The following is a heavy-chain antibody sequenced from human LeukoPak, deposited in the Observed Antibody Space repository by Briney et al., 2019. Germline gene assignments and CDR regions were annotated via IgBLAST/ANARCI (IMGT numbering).Heavy chain of an antibody. J-gene: IGHJ5*02. CDR2: IGYDGSNK. V-gene: IGHV3-33*01. Sequence: GGSLRLSWAASEFTFSSYGMHGFRQAPGKGLEWVAVIGYDGSNKYYADSVKGRFTISRDNSKNTLYLQMNSLRAEDTAVYYCARDLEDSVRYYDFWSGYPWGQGTLVTVSS. CDR1: EFTFSSYG. D-gene: IGHD3-3*01. CDR3: ARDLEDSVRYYDFWSGYP.